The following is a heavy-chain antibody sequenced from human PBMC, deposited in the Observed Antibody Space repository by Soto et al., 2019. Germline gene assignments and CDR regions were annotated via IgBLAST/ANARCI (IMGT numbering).Heavy chain of an antibody. CDR2: INHSGST. CDR1: GGSFSGYY. Sequence: SETLSLTCAVSGGSFSGYYWSWIRQPPGKGLEWIGEINHSGSTNYNPSLKSRVTISVDTSKNQFSLKLSSVTAADTAVYYCARGHVAARRRGWFDPWGQGTLVTVSS. V-gene: IGHV4-34*01. CDR3: ARGHVAARRRGWFDP. D-gene: IGHD6-6*01. J-gene: IGHJ5*02.